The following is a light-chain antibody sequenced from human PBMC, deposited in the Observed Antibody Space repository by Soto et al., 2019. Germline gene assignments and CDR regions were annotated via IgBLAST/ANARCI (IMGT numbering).Light chain of an antibody. J-gene: IGKJ5*01. CDR2: AAS. V-gene: IGKV1-39*01. CDR1: QSISGY. Sequence: DIQMTQSPSSLSASVGDRVTITCRASQSISGYLNWYQHKPGKAPKRLIYAASSLQSGVPSRFSGSGSGTKFTLSITSLQPEDSATYYCQQSYNSPITFGQGTRLEIK. CDR3: QQSYNSPIT.